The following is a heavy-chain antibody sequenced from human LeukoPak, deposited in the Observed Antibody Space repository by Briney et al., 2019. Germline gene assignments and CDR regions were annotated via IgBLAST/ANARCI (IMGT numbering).Heavy chain of an antibody. D-gene: IGHD5-18*01. CDR1: GGSISSGDYY. CDR3: ARCGYSYGSSD. CDR2: IYHSGST. V-gene: IGHV4-30-4*01. Sequence: PSETLSLTCTVSGGSISSGDYYWSWIRQPPGQGLEWIGYIYHSGSTYYNPSLKSRVTISVDTSKNQFSLKLSSVTAADTAVYYCARCGYSYGSSDWGQGTLVTVSS. J-gene: IGHJ4*02.